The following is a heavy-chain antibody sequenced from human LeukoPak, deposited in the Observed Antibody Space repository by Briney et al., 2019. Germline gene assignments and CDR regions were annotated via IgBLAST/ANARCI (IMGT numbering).Heavy chain of an antibody. Sequence: PWGSLRLSCAASGFTFSSYAMSWFRQAPGKGLEWVSGISGSGIGGRTHYADSVKGRFTISRDNSKNTLYLQMNSLRVGDTAVYYCAKGRGQGFDYWGQGTLVTVSS. D-gene: IGHD3-10*01. CDR2: ISGSGIGGRT. CDR3: AKGRGQGFDY. V-gene: IGHV3-23*01. J-gene: IGHJ4*02. CDR1: GFTFSSYA.